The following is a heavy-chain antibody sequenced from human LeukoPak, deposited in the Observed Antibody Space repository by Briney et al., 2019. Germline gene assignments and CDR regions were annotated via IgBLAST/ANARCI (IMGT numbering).Heavy chain of an antibody. CDR1: GFTFSSYA. V-gene: IGHV3-23*01. CDR2: ISGSGGST. J-gene: IGHJ5*01. D-gene: IGHD1-26*01. Sequence: GGSLRLSCAASGFTFSSYAMSWVRQAPGKGLEWVSAISGSGGSTYYADSVKGRFTTSREDSKSTLSLQMNGLRAGDTALYYCAKDPLGGGSSLINWFDSWGQGVWVTVFS. CDR3: AKDPLGGGSSLINWFDS.